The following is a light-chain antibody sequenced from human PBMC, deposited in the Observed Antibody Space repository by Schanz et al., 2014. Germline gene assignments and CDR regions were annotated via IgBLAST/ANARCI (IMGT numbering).Light chain of an antibody. CDR3: CSYAGDNTLR. J-gene: IGLJ3*02. CDR2: EVT. CDR1: SSDVGGYNF. Sequence: QSVLTQPPSASGSPGQSVTISCTGTSSDVGGYNFVSWYQQHPGKAPKLMIYEVTKRPSGVPDRFSGSKSGNTASLTVSGLQAEDEADYYCCSYAGDNTLRFGGGIKLTVL. V-gene: IGLV2-8*01.